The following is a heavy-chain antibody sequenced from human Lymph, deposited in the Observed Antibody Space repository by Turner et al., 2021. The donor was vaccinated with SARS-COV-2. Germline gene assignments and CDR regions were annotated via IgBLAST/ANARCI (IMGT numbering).Heavy chain of an antibody. D-gene: IGHD3-3*01. V-gene: IGHV4-34*01. J-gene: IGHJ6*02. CDR3: ARGRLRFLEWSHYYYTMDV. CDR2: INHSGGT. Sequence: VQLQQWGAGLFKPSETLSLTCAVYGGSFSGYYWTWIRQPPGKGLEWIGDINHSGGTNYNPSLKSRVIISVDTSKNQFSLKLSSVTAADTAVYYCARGRLRFLEWSHYYYTMDVWGQGTTVTVSS. CDR1: GGSFSGYY.